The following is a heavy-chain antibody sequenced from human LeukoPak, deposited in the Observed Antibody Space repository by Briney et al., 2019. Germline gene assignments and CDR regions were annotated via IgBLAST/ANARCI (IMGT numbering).Heavy chain of an antibody. CDR3: ANVFRPIVVPAAIPPGPSHEDFQH. Sequence: GGSLRLSCVASGFTFSSYAMHWVRQAPGKGLEWVAVISYDGSNKYYADSVKGRFTISRDNSKNTLYLQMNSLRAEDTAVYYCANVFRPIVVPAAIPPGPSHEDFQHWGQGTLVTVSS. D-gene: IGHD2-2*01. J-gene: IGHJ1*01. V-gene: IGHV3-30*04. CDR1: GFTFSSYA. CDR2: ISYDGSNK.